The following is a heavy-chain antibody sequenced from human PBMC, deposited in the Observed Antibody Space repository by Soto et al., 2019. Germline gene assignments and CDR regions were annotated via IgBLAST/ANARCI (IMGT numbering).Heavy chain of an antibody. CDR3: AKAWRYNYATDAFDI. Sequence: QVQLVESGGGVVQPGRSLRLSCAASRFSFSTYGMHWVRQAPGKGLEWVAVISYDGGEKYYADSVKGRFTISRDNSKNTLYLEMNSLTTEDTAVYYCAKAWRYNYATDAFDIWGQGTMVTVSS. J-gene: IGHJ3*02. D-gene: IGHD5-18*01. V-gene: IGHV3-30*18. CDR2: ISYDGGEK. CDR1: RFSFSTYG.